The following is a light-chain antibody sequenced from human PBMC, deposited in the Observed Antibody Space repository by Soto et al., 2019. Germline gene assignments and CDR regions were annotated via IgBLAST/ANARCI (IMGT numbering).Light chain of an antibody. J-gene: IGKJ5*01. Sequence: LSCRASQSVSSYLAWYQQKPGQAPRLLIYDASNRATGIPARFSGSASGTDFTLTISSLEPEDFAVYYCQQRSNWPPITVGQWTRLEIK. CDR3: QQRSNWPPIT. CDR2: DAS. CDR1: QSVSSY. V-gene: IGKV3-11*01.